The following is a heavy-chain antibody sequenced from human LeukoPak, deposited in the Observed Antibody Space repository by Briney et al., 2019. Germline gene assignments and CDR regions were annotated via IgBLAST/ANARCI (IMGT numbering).Heavy chain of an antibody. V-gene: IGHV4-61*01. CDR1: GGSVSSGSYY. D-gene: IGHD5-12*01. CDR3: ARAHGGIVATILAY. CDR2: IYYSGST. Sequence: SETLSLTCTVSGGSVSSGSYYWSWIRQPQGKGLEWIGYIYYSGSTNYNPSLKSRVTIPVDTSKNQFSLKLSSVTAADTAVYYCARAHGGIVATILAYWGQGTLVTVSS. J-gene: IGHJ4*02.